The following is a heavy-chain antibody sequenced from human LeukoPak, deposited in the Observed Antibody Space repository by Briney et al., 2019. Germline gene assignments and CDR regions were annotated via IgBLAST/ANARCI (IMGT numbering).Heavy chain of an antibody. Sequence: GGSLRLSCAASGFTFSSHWMSWVRQAPGKGLEWVTNIKQDGSEKYYVDSVKGRFTISRDNAKNSLYLQMNSLRAEDTAVYYCAREGHIAVAGPGAFDIWGQGTMVTVSS. D-gene: IGHD6-19*01. CDR2: IKQDGSEK. CDR3: AREGHIAVAGPGAFDI. J-gene: IGHJ3*02. CDR1: GFTFSSHW. V-gene: IGHV3-7*01.